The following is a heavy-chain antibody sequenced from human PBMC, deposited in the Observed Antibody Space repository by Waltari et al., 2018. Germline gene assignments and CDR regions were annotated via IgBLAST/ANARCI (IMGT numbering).Heavy chain of an antibody. CDR2: IYHSGST. CDR1: GGSISSGGYS. D-gene: IGHD3-22*01. V-gene: IGHV4-30-2*01. Sequence: QLQLQESGSGLVKPSQTLSLTCAVSGGSISSGGYSWRWLRQPPGKGLEWIGYIYHSGSTYYNPSLKSRVTISVDRSKNQFSLKLSSVTAADTAVYYCARFKKYYYDSSGTFDYWGQGTLVTVSS. CDR3: ARFKKYYYDSSGTFDY. J-gene: IGHJ4*02.